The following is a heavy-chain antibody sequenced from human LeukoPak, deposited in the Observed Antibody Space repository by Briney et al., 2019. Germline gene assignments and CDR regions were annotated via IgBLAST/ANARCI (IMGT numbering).Heavy chain of an antibody. V-gene: IGHV3-23*01. D-gene: IGHD2-2*01. Sequence: GGSLRLSCAGSEFTFNNYAMSWVRRAPRKGLEWISTIMIGGDGKHYADSVKGRFTISRDRSESTLYLQMNGLRADDTAVYYCVRAAPRDCSPASCSLFDTWGQGTLVTVSS. J-gene: IGHJ4*02. CDR3: VRAAPRDCSPASCSLFDT. CDR1: EFTFNNYA. CDR2: IMIGGDGK.